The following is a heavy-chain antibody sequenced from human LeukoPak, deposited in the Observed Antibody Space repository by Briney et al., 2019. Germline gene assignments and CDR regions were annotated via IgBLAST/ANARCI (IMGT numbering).Heavy chain of an antibody. V-gene: IGHV3-30*18. CDR3: AKSGQQLVFWFDY. CDR1: GFTFSSYG. Sequence: GRSLRLSCAASGFTFSSYGMHWVRQAPGKGQEWVAVISYDGSNKYYADSVKGRFTISRDNSKNTLYLQMNSLRAEDTAVYYCAKSGQQLVFWFDYWGQGTLVTVSS. D-gene: IGHD6-13*01. J-gene: IGHJ4*02. CDR2: ISYDGSNK.